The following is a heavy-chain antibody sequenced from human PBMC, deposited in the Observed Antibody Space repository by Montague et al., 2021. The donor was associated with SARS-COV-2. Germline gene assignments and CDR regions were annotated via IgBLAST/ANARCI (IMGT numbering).Heavy chain of an antibody. CDR1: GFTFSSIS. Sequence: SLRLSCAASGFTFSSISMNWVCQAPGKRLEWVSSISSESAYIVYAESVRGRFTISRDNAQNLLYLQMNSLRAEDTAVYYCARFETSKFYSSGMDVWARGPRSPSP. V-gene: IGHV3-21*01. CDR3: ARFETSKFYSSGMDV. J-gene: IGHJ6*02. D-gene: IGHD2-15*01. CDR2: ISSESAYI.